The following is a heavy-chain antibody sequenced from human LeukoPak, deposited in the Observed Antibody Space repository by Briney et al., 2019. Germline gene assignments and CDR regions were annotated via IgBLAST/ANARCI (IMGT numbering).Heavy chain of an antibody. D-gene: IGHD3-10*01. V-gene: IGHV4-39*07. J-gene: IGHJ6*03. Sequence: PSETLSLTCTVSGGSISSSSYYWGWIRQPPGKGLEWIGSIYYSGSTYYNPSLKSRVTISVDTSKNQFSLKLSSVTAADTAVYYCARDSPYYYGSGSPYYYYYYYMDVWGKGTTVTVSS. CDR2: IYYSGST. CDR3: ARDSPYYYGSGSPYYYYYYYMDV. CDR1: GGSISSSSYY.